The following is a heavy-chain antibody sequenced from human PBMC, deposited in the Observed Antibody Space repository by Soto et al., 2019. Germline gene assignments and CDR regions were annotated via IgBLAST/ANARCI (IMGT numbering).Heavy chain of an antibody. CDR2: INRHGDST. V-gene: IGHV3-20*01. CDR3: ARDHRWGYEHGDYGDS. J-gene: IGHJ4*02. Sequence: EVSLVESGGGVVRPGGSLRLSCAASGFGFDEYGMSWVRQGPGKGLEWVSGINRHGDSTGYADYVKGRFTISRDNAKNSLSLQMNGLRDEDSALYNCARDHRWGYEHGDYGDSWGQGTLVTVSS. CDR1: GFGFDEYG. D-gene: IGHD4-17*01.